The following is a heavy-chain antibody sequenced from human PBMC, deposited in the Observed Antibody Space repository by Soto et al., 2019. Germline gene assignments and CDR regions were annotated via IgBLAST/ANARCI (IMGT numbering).Heavy chain of an antibody. CDR3: AWISGGGGY. J-gene: IGHJ4*02. V-gene: IGHV4-39*01. Sequence: SETLSLTCTVSGGSISSSSYYWGWIRQPPGKGLEWIGSIYYSGSTYYNPSLKSRVTISVDTSKNQFSLKLSSVTAADTAVYYCAWISGGGGYWGQGTLVTVSS. D-gene: IGHD2-15*01. CDR2: IYYSGST. CDR1: GGSISSSSYY.